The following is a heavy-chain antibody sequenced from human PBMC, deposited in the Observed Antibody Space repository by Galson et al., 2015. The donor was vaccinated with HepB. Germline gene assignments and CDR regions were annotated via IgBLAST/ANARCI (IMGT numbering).Heavy chain of an antibody. CDR2: ISDYNRYT. CDR1: GYTFSSYS. J-gene: IGHJ5*02. D-gene: IGHD2-15*01. V-gene: IGHV1-18*01. CDR3: ARGALVVVVGATQNNWFDP. Sequence: SVKVSCKASGYTFSSYSITWVRQAPGQGLEWVGWISDYNRYTNYAQKFQGRVTMTTDTSTSTAYMELRSLRSDDTAVYYCARGALVVVVGATQNNWFDPWGQGTLVTVSS.